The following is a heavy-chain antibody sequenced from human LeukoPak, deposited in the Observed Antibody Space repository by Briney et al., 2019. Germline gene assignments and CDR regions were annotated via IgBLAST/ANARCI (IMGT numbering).Heavy chain of an antibody. CDR3: ATGRREYQLVHGWFDP. J-gene: IGHJ5*02. Sequence: ASVKVSCKASGYTFTSYGISWVRQAPGKGLEWMGGFDPEDGETIYAQKFQGRVTMTEDTSTDTAYMELSSLRSEDTAVYYCATGRREYQLVHGWFDPWGQGTLVTVSS. D-gene: IGHD2-2*01. CDR2: FDPEDGET. V-gene: IGHV1-24*01. CDR1: GYTFTSYG.